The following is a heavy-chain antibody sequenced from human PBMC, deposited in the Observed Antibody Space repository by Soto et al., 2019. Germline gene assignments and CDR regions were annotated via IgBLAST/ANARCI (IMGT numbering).Heavy chain of an antibody. CDR2: INPSGGST. CDR1: GYTFTSYY. J-gene: IGHJ4*02. Sequence: ASVKVSCKASGYTFTSYYMHWVRQAPGQGLEWMGIINPSGGSTSYAQKFQGRVTITRDMSSGTAYLELSSLRSEDTAVYYCATHREGATYYSDYWGQGTLVTVSS. D-gene: IGHD1-26*01. CDR3: ATHREGATYYSDY. V-gene: IGHV1-46*01.